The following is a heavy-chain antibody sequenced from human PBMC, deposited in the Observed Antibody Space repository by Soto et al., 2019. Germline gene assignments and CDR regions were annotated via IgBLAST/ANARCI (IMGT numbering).Heavy chain of an antibody. Sequence: SCPTLVNPTQTLTLTCTFSGFSLTTTGMCVTWIRQPPGKALEWLTLIDWADDKYYSTSLKTRLTISKDTSKNQVFLTMTNMDPVDTATYYCAWIRQGLTYGENYLDYWGQGTLVTVSS. D-gene: IGHD3-10*01. CDR3: AWIRQGLTYGENYLDY. J-gene: IGHJ4*02. CDR2: IDWADDK. V-gene: IGHV2-70*01. CDR1: GFSLTTTGMC.